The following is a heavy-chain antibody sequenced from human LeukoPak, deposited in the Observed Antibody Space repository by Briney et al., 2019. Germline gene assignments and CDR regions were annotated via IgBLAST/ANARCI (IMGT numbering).Heavy chain of an antibody. CDR2: ISYAVNT. Sequence: SETLSLTCTVSGGSASSYYWTWIRQPPGKGLEWIGYISYAVNTYYTPSLKSRVTISVDMSKNQFSLKLSSVTAADTAVYYCARARGGLLSQGFDYWGQGTLVTVSS. J-gene: IGHJ4*02. CDR3: ARARGGLLSQGFDY. CDR1: GGSASSYY. D-gene: IGHD3-10*01. V-gene: IGHV4-59*02.